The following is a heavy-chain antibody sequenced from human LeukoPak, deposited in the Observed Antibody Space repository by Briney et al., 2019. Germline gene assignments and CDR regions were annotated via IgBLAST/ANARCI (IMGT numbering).Heavy chain of an antibody. CDR2: INPSGGNT. CDR3: AKIYYDSLYGHFDY. V-gene: IGHV1-46*01. Sequence: ASVKVSCKASGYTFTSSYMHWVRQAPGQGLEWMGIINPSGGNTTYAQKFQGRVTMTRDMSTSTVYMELSSLRAEDTAVYYCAKIYYDSLYGHFDYWGQGTLVTVSS. D-gene: IGHD3-22*01. CDR1: GYTFTSSY. J-gene: IGHJ4*02.